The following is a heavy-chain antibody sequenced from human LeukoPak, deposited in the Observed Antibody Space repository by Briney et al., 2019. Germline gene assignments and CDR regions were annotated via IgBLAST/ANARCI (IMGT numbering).Heavy chain of an antibody. CDR2: INHSGST. CDR1: GGSFSGYY. D-gene: IGHD6-13*01. J-gene: IGHJ4*02. CDR3: ARGERNSSSWYSYFDY. Sequence: KPSETLSLTCAVYGGSFSGYYWSWIRQPPGKGLEWIGEINHSGSTNYNPSFKSRVTISVDTSKNQFSLKLSSVTAADTAVYYCARGERNSSSWYSYFDYWGQGTLVTVSS. V-gene: IGHV4-34*01.